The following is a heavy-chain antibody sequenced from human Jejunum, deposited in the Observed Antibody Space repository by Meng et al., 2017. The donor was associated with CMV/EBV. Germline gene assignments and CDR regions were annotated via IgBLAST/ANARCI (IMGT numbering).Heavy chain of an antibody. D-gene: IGHD6-19*01. J-gene: IGHJ4*02. Sequence: CNASEFTFTDYYLNWVRPAPGQDLKDMRWINANSGGTGCAQKFQDRVSMTRDTSISTIYMEVGGRRPDGTAVYYCARDGVSSVTDLDYWGQGTLVTVSS. CDR3: ARDGVSSVTDLDY. CDR2: INANSGGT. CDR1: EFTFTDYY. V-gene: IGHV1-2*02.